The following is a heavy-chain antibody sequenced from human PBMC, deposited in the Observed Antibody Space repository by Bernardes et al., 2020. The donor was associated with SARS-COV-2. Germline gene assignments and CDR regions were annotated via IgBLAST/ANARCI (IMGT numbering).Heavy chain of an antibody. CDR2: LYYSGRT. CDR3: ARFGRLDDGMDV. D-gene: IGHD3-16*01. Sequence: SETLSLTCTVSGGSISSSYWSWIRQQPGPGLAWIGYLYYSGRTHYNPSLKSRVTISVDTSKNQFSLKLSSVTAADTAVYYCARFGRLDDGMDVWGQGTTVTVSS. CDR1: GGSISSSY. J-gene: IGHJ6*02. V-gene: IGHV4-59*01.